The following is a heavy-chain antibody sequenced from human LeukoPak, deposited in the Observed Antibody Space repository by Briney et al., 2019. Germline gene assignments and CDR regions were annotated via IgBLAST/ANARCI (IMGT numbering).Heavy chain of an antibody. D-gene: IGHD3-10*01. CDR1: GGSISSYY. Sequence: PSETLSLTCTVPGGSISSYYWSWIRQPPGKGLEWIGYIYYSGSTNYNPSLKSRVTISVDTSKNQFSLKLSSVTAADTAVYYCARSFHTYYYGSGFYGMDVWGQGTTVTVSS. CDR2: IYYSGST. V-gene: IGHV4-59*01. CDR3: ARSFHTYYYGSGFYGMDV. J-gene: IGHJ6*02.